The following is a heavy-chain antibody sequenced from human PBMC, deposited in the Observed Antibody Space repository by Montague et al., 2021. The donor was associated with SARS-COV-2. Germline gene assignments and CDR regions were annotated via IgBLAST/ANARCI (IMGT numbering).Heavy chain of an antibody. J-gene: IGHJ4*02. CDR1: GGSFTGYS. D-gene: IGHD6-6*01. Sequence: SETLSLTCAVDGGSFTGYSWNWIRQPPGKGLEWIGEVKHPGGTNYNPSLKSRVTISIDMSKDQFSLNLESVTAADTAVYYCARPVSSSSDRFEYWGQGTLVTVSS. V-gene: IGHV4-34*01. CDR2: VKHPGGT. CDR3: ARPVSSSSDRFEY.